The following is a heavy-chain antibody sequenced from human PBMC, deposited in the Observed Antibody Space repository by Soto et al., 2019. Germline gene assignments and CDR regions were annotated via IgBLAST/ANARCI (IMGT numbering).Heavy chain of an antibody. CDR3: ARDSGNFDFWGGSRYYGMDV. D-gene: IGHD3-3*01. CDR2: TYYRSKWYN. CDR1: GDSFSSNSAA. V-gene: IGHV6-1*01. J-gene: IGHJ6*02. Sequence: SQTLSLTCAISGDSFSSNSAAWNWIRQSPSRGLEWLGRTYYRSKWYNDYAVSGKSLITINPDPSKNQFSLQLNSVTPEEMAVYYCARDSGNFDFWGGSRYYGMDVWGQGTTVTVSS.